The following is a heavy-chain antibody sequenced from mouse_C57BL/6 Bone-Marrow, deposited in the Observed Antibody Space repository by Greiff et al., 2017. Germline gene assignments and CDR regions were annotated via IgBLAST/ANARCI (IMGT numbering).Heavy chain of an antibody. D-gene: IGHD1-1*01. V-gene: IGHV1-81*01. CDR3: ARWFITTVVDYAMDY. CDR1: GYTFTSSG. J-gene: IGHJ4*01. Sequence: VHLVESGAELARPGASVKLSCKASGYTFTSSGISWVKQRTGQGLEWIGEIYPRSGNTYYNEKFKGKATLTADKSSSTAYMELRSLTSEDSAVYFCARWFITTVVDYAMDYWGQGTSVTVSS. CDR2: IYPRSGNT.